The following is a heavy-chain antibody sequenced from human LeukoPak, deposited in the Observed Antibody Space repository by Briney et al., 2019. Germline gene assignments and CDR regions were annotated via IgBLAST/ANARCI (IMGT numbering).Heavy chain of an antibody. J-gene: IGHJ4*02. CDR3: ARHVPSYPFDV. D-gene: IGHD3-10*01. CDR1: GGSIISSSYY. Sequence: SETLSLTCTVSGGSIISSSYYWGWIRQPPGQGLEWIGSIYYSGSTYYNPSLKSRVTISVDTSKNQFSLKLSSVTAADTAVYYCARHVPSYPFDVWGQGTLVTVSS. V-gene: IGHV4-39*01. CDR2: IYYSGST.